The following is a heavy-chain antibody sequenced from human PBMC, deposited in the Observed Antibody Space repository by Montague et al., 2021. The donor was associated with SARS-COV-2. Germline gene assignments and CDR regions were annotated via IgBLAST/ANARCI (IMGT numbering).Heavy chain of an antibody. V-gene: IGHV2-70*01. CDR1: GFPLNTSEMC. J-gene: IGHJ4*02. CDR3: ARSYGDYRDSYFDY. CDR2: IDWDEDQ. D-gene: IGHD4-17*01. Sequence: PALVKPTQTLTLTCTFSGFPLNTSEMCVSWIRQPPGKALEWLALIDWDEDQYYSTSLKTRLTISKDTSKNQVVLTMTNMDPIDTATYYCARSYGDYRDSYFDYWGQGTLVTVSS.